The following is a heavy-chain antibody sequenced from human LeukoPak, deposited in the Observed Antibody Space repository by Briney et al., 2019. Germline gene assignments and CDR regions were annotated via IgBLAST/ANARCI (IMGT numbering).Heavy chain of an antibody. D-gene: IGHD3-22*01. CDR3: TRRFYYDSSGYYYDDY. V-gene: IGHV3-73*01. J-gene: IGHJ4*02. CDR2: IRSKANSYAT. Sequence: GGSLRLSCAASGFTFSGSAMHWVRQASGKGLEWVGRIRSKANSYATAYAASVKGRFTISRDDSKNTAYLQVNSLKTEDTAVYYCTRRFYYDSSGYYYDDYWGQGTLVTVSS. CDR1: GFTFSGSA.